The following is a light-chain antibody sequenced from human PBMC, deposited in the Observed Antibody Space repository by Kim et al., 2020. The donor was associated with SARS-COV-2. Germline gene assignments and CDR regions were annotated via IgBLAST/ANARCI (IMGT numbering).Light chain of an antibody. J-gene: IGKJ1*01. Sequence: DVVMTQSPLSLPVTLGQPASISCRSSQSLVHSDGNTYLNWFQQRPGQSPRRLIYKVSNRDSGVPDRFSGSGSGTDFTLKISRVEAEDVGVYYCQQGTHWPWTIGQGTRVDIK. CDR2: KVS. CDR1: QSLVHSDGNTY. CDR3: QQGTHWPWT. V-gene: IGKV2-30*02.